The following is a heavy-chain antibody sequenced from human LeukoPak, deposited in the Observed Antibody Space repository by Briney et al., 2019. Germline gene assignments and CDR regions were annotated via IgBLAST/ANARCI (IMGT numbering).Heavy chain of an antibody. Sequence: SETLSLTCTVSGGSISSYYWSWIRQPPGKGLEWIGYTYYSGSTNYNPSLKSRVTISVDTSKNQFSLKLSSVTAADTAVYYCATVGYGSGSYRFDHWGQGTLVTVSS. V-gene: IGHV4-59*01. CDR2: TYYSGST. CDR1: GGSISSYY. J-gene: IGHJ4*02. CDR3: ATVGYGSGSYRFDH. D-gene: IGHD3-10*01.